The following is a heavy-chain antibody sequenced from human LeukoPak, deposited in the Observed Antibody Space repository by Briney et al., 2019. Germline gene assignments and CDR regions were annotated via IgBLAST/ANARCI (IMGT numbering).Heavy chain of an antibody. CDR2: ISAYNGNT. V-gene: IGHV1-18*01. CDR3: ARGPCSSTSCHVSYYYYMDV. Sequence: ASVKVSCKASGYTFTSYGISWVRQAPGQGPEWMGWISAYNGNTNYAQKLQGRVTMTTDTSTSTAYMELRSLRSDDTAVYYCARGPCSSTSCHVSYYYYMDVWGKGTTVTVSS. J-gene: IGHJ6*03. CDR1: GYTFTSYG. D-gene: IGHD2-2*01.